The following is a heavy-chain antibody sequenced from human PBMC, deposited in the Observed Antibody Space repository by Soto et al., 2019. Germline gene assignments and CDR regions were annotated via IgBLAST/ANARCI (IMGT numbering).Heavy chain of an antibody. D-gene: IGHD2-15*01. CDR1: GGSVSSGRYY. V-gene: IGHV4-61*01. J-gene: IGHJ5*01. CDR3: VRTPTSPRRFDS. Sequence: SETLSLTCTVSGGSVSSGRYYWSWIRQPPGKGLEWIGYIYYSGLTNYSPSLKSRVAISIDTSKNQFSLILSSVTAADTAVYYCVRTPTSPRRFDSWGQGTLVTVS. CDR2: IYYSGLT.